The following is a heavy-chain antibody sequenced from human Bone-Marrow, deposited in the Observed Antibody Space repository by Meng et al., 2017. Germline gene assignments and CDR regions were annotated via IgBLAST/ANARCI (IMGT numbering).Heavy chain of an antibody. CDR3: ASVGGAGRKVDY. D-gene: IGHD2-15*01. Sequence: QGQRVQFGAGVKKPVSAVKVSCKASGGTFSSYAISWVRQAPGQGLEWMGGIIPIFGTANYAQKFQGRVTITADESTSTAYMELSSLRSEDTAVYYCASVGGAGRKVDYWGQGTLVTVSS. CDR2: IIPIFGTA. J-gene: IGHJ4*02. V-gene: IGHV1-69*01. CDR1: GGTFSSYA.